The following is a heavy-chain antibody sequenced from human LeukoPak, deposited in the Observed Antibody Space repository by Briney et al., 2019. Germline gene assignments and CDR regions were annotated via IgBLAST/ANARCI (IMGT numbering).Heavy chain of an antibody. D-gene: IGHD3-3*01. CDR3: ARAFGDFWSGYYPSYYNYYMDV. V-gene: IGHV3-11*01. Sequence: SGGSLRLSCAASGFIFSDYYMSWIRQAPGKGLEWVSYISSSGSIIYYADSVKGRFTISRDNAKNSLYLQMNSLRVEDTAVYYCARAFGDFWSGYYPSYYNYYMDVWGKGTTVTVSS. CDR2: ISSSGSII. CDR1: GFIFSDYY. J-gene: IGHJ6*03.